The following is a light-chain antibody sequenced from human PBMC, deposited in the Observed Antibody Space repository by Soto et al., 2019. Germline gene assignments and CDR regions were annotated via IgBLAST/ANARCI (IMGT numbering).Light chain of an antibody. CDR2: AAS. J-gene: IGKJ1*01. CDR3: QQSYKSPRT. Sequence: DIQMTQSPSSLCASIGDRVTITCRASQTIIRYLNWYQQKPGKAPRLLIYAASSLQSGVPSRFSGSGSGTDFTLTVSSLQPEDFATYYCQQSYKSPRTFGQGTRVEIK. V-gene: IGKV1-39*01. CDR1: QTIIRY.